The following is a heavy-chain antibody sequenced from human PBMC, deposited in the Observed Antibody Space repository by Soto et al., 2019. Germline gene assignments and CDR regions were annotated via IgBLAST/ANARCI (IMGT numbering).Heavy chain of an antibody. CDR1: GYTFTSYG. V-gene: IGHV1-18*01. Sequence: QVQLVQSGAEVKKPGASVKVSCKASGYTFTSYGISWVRQAPGQGLEWMGWISAYNGNTNYAQKLQGRVTMTTDTSTSTAYMELRSWRSDDTAVYYCATVKQYYDFWSGYYTTRTYYYYGMDVWGQGTTVTVSS. CDR3: ATVKQYYDFWSGYYTTRTYYYYGMDV. CDR2: ISAYNGNT. J-gene: IGHJ6*02. D-gene: IGHD3-3*01.